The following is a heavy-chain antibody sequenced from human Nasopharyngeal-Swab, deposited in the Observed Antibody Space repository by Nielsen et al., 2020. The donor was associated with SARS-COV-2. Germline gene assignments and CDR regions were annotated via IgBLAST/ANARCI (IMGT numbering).Heavy chain of an antibody. CDR3: ARSRRDGHGGRGMDV. CDR1: GGSISGNIYF. J-gene: IGHJ6*02. Sequence: SETLSLTCTVSGGSISGNIYFWGWIRQPPGKGLEWIGNIYHSGNTYYTPSLKSRVTISLDTSKNLFSLKLTSVTAADTAVYYCARSRRDGHGGRGMDVWGQGTTVTVSS. D-gene: IGHD5-24*01. CDR2: IYHSGNT. V-gene: IGHV4-39*01.